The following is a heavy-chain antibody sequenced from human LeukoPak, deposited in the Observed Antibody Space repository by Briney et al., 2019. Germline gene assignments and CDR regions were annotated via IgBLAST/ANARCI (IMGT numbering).Heavy chain of an antibody. V-gene: IGHV4-34*01. Sequence: PSETLSLTCAVYGGSFSGYYWSWIRQPPGKGLEWIGEINHSGSTNYNPSLKSRVTISVDTSKNQFSLKLSSVTAADTAVYYCAGYYDSLLAFDIWGQGTMVTVSS. CDR1: GGSFSGYY. J-gene: IGHJ3*02. D-gene: IGHD3-22*01. CDR2: INHSGST. CDR3: AGYYDSLLAFDI.